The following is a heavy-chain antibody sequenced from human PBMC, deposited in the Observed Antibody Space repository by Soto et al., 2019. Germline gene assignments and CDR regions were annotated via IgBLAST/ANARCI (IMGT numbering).Heavy chain of an antibody. CDR2: IRNKANNYAT. CDR3: AGPGPFDS. J-gene: IGHJ4*02. Sequence: DVQLMESGGGLVQPGGSLKLSCRTTGFTFTGSAIHWVRQAPGKGLEWIGRIRNKANNYATAYPASVTGRFTISRDDSKSTAYLEMSSLKTEDTAMYYCAGPGPFDSWGQGTLVIVSS. CDR1: GFTFTGSA. D-gene: IGHD1-1*01. V-gene: IGHV3-73*01.